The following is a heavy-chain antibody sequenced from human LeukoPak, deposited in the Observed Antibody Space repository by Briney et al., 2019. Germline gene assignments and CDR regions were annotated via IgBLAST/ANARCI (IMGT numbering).Heavy chain of an antibody. V-gene: IGHV3-23*01. J-gene: IGHJ3*02. CDR3: AKDYGGDVDAFDI. D-gene: IGHD4-23*01. CDR2: ISGSGGST. Sequence: GGSLRLSCAASGFTFSSYAMSWVRQAPGKGLEWVSAISGSGGSTYYADSVKGRFTISRDNSKNTLYLQMNSLGAEDTAVYYCAKDYGGDVDAFDIWGQGTMVTVSS. CDR1: GFTFSSYA.